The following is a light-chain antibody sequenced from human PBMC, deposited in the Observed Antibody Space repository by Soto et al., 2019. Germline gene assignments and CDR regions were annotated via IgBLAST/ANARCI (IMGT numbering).Light chain of an antibody. J-gene: IGLJ1*01. CDR1: SSDVENYKL. Sequence: QSVLNQPASVSGSPGQSVTISCTATSSDVENYKLVSWYQQHPGKAPKLIIYEVTKRPSGVSNRFSGSKSANTASLTISGLQPEDEAVYYCCSSVGGYGFGTGTKVTVL. CDR3: CSSVGGYG. V-gene: IGLV2-23*02. CDR2: EVT.